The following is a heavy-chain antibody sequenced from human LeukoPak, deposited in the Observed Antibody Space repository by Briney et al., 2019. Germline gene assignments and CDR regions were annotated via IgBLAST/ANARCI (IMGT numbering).Heavy chain of an antibody. CDR1: GVSISSSYSY. V-gene: IGHV4-39*07. CDR3: ARGGSTYYYDSRDYDY. Sequence: PSETLSLTCTVSGVSISSSYSYWGWIRQPPGKGLEWTGSIDHSGSTYYNPSLKSRVTISVDTSKNQFSLKLSSVTAADTAVYYCARGGSTYYYDSRDYDYWGQGTLVTVSS. J-gene: IGHJ4*02. CDR2: IDHSGST. D-gene: IGHD3-22*01.